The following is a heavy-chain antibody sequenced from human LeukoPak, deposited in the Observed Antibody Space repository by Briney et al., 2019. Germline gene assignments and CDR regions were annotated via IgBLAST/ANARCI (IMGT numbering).Heavy chain of an antibody. D-gene: IGHD1-26*01. CDR2: IWYDGTDK. J-gene: IGHJ4*02. Sequence: GGSLRLSCVASGFTFSNYGMHWVRQGPGKGLEWLALIWYDGTDKYYADSVKGRFTISRDNAKNSLYLQMNSLRAEDTAVYYCAKDSPFGGNWGQGTLVTVSS. V-gene: IGHV3-33*03. CDR3: AKDSPFGGN. CDR1: GFTFSNYG.